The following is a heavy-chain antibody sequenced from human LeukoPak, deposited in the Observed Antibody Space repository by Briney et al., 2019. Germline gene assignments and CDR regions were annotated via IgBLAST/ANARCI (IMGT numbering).Heavy chain of an antibody. J-gene: IGHJ1*01. CDR1: GYTFTSYG. CDR3: AQMYYYDSSSYYYFPH. V-gene: IGHV1-18*01. Sequence: ASVKVSCKASGYTFTSYGISWVRQAPGQGLEWMGWISAYNGNTNYAQKLQGRVTMTTDTSTSTAYMELRSLRSDDTAVYYCAQMYYYDSSSYYYFPHWGQGTLVTVSS. CDR2: ISAYNGNT. D-gene: IGHD3-22*01.